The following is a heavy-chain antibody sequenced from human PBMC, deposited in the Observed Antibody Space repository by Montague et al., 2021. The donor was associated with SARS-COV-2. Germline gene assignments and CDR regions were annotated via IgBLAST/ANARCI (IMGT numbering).Heavy chain of an antibody. Sequence: CAISGDSVASLSVAWDWNRHSPSTGFQWLGSTHYRSKWDSDYAESVKRRLVITPDTSKNQVSLQLNSVIPEDTAVYFCASSGITLTGLDAFDIWDQGTMVTVS. J-gene: IGHJ3*02. D-gene: IGHD3-9*01. V-gene: IGHV6-1*01. CDR1: GDSVASLSVA. CDR2: THYRSKWDS. CDR3: ASSGITLTGLDAFDI.